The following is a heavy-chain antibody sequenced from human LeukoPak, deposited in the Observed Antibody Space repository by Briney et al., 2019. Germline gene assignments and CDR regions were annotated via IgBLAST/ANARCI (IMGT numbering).Heavy chain of an antibody. CDR3: VRSSMAAAGPFDY. V-gene: IGHV3-33*01. CDR1: GFTFSSYG. Sequence: GRSLRLSCAASGFTFSSYGTHWVRQAPGKGLEWVTVIWYDGSNKYYADSVKGRFTISRDNSKNTLYLQMNSLRAEDTAVYYCVRSSMAAAGPFDYWGQGILVTVSS. J-gene: IGHJ4*02. CDR2: IWYDGSNK. D-gene: IGHD6-13*01.